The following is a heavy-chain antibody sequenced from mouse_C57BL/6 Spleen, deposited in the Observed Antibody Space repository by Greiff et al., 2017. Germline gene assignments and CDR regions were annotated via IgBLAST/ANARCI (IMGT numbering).Heavy chain of an antibody. CDR2: ILPGSGST. Sequence: QVQLQQSGAELMKPGASVKLSCKATGYTFTGYWIEWVKQRPGHGLEWIGEILPGSGSTNYNEKFKGKATFTADTSSNTAYMQLSSLTTEDSAIYNCAKAAVLYCSGSAYAMDYWGQGTSLTVSS. CDR3: AKAAVLYCSGSAYAMDY. CDR1: GYTFTGYW. J-gene: IGHJ4*01. V-gene: IGHV1-9*01. D-gene: IGHD1-1*01.